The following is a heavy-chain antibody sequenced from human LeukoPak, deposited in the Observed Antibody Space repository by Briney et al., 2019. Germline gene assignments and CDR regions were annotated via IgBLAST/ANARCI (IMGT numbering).Heavy chain of an antibody. Sequence: GGALRLSCEASGFPFNNYAVTWVRRARGRGVEWVSSITGSGTSTYYTDSVKGRFTSSRETSQNTLYLQMNSLRAEHTAVYYCARGWASISYYFQYWDQGTLATVPS. V-gene: IGHV3-23*01. J-gene: IGHJ4*02. D-gene: IGHD6-13*01. CDR3: ARGWASISYYFQY. CDR2: ITGSGTST. CDR1: GFPFNNYA.